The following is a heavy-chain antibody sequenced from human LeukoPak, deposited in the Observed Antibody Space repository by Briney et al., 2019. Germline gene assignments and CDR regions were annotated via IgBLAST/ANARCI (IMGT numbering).Heavy chain of an antibody. Sequence: SQTLSLTCTVSGGSISSGGYYWSWIRQHPGKGLEWIGYIYYSGSTYYNLSLKSRVTISVDTSKNQFSLKLSSVTAADTAVYYCARADVYYGSGSYILPYFDYWGQGTLVTVSS. D-gene: IGHD3-10*01. CDR2: IYYSGST. V-gene: IGHV4-31*03. J-gene: IGHJ4*02. CDR1: GGSISSGGYY. CDR3: ARADVYYGSGSYILPYFDY.